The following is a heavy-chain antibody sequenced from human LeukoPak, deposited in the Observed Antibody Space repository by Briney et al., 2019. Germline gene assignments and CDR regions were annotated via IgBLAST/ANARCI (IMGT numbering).Heavy chain of an antibody. D-gene: IGHD1-14*01. V-gene: IGHV3-23*01. J-gene: IGHJ4*02. Sequence: GGSLRLSCAASGFTFSTYAMSWVRQAPGKGLEWVSGLTGGGGGTSYADSVKGRFTISRDNSKNTLYLQMNSLRAEDTAVYYCAKDKGAVTGTFDYWGQGTLVTVSS. CDR1: GFTFSTYA. CDR3: AKDKGAVTGTFDY. CDR2: LTGGGGGT.